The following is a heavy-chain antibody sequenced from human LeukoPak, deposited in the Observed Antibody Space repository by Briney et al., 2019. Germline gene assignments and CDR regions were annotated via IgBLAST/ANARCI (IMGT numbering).Heavy chain of an antibody. D-gene: IGHD3-22*01. Sequence: PSETLSLTCTVSGGSIRSGSHYWAWIRQPPGKGLEWIGRIYYSGSTYYNPSLENRVTTSTDTSKNHFSLKLSSLSAADTSVYYCAKRDDSGGNLVDLWGQGTLVTVSS. CDR2: IYYSGST. J-gene: IGHJ4*02. V-gene: IGHV4-39*02. CDR1: GGSIRSGSHY. CDR3: AKRDDSGGNLVDL.